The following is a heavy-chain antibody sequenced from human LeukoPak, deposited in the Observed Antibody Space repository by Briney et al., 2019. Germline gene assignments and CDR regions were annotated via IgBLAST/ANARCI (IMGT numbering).Heavy chain of an antibody. D-gene: IGHD1-1*01. CDR1: GYTFTSYY. CDR3: ARGDGESGTTGGFDY. Sequence: ASVTVSCKASGYTFTSYYMHWVRQAPGQGLEWMGIINPSGGSTSYARKFQGRVTMTRDMSTSTVYMELSSLRSEDTAVYYCARGDGESGTTGGFDYWGQGTLVTVSS. CDR2: INPSGGST. V-gene: IGHV1-46*01. J-gene: IGHJ4*02.